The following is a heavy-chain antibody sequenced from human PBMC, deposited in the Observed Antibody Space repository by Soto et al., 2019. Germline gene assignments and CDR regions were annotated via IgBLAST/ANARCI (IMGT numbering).Heavy chain of an antibody. CDR3: ARWPDGYYYYGMDV. Sequence: QVQLVQSGAEVKKPGASVKVSCKASGYTFTSYDINWVRQATGQGREWMGWMNPNSGNRGYAQKFQGRVTMTRNTSISTAYMELSSLRSEDTAVYYCARWPDGYYYYGMDVWGQGTTVTVSS. V-gene: IGHV1-8*01. CDR2: MNPNSGNR. CDR1: GYTFTSYD. J-gene: IGHJ6*02.